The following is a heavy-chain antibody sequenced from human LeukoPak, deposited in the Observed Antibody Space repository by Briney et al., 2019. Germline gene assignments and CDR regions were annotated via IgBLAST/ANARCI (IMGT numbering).Heavy chain of an antibody. D-gene: IGHD4-23*01. CDR2: ISSTASSI. CDR3: VLDVTYHGGDWFDP. J-gene: IGHJ5*02. V-gene: IGHV3-48*04. CDR1: EFTFSSYS. Sequence: GGSLRLSCAASEFTFSSYSMSWVRQAPGKGLEWVSYISSTASSIYYADSVKGRFTISRDNAKNSLYLQMNSLRAEDTAVYYCVLDVTYHGGDWFDPWGQGTLVTVSS.